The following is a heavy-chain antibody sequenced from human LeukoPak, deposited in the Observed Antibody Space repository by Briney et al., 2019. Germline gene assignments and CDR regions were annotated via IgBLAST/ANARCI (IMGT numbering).Heavy chain of an antibody. CDR2: IYSAGST. Sequence: PGGSLRLSCTASGFTVSNTYMSWVRQAPGKGLEWVSAIYSAGSTYYVDPVKGRFTISRDNSKSTLYLQMDSLRVEDTAVYYCARLHRRQFTSFDYWGQGTLITVSS. CDR3: ARLHRRQFTSFDY. J-gene: IGHJ4*02. V-gene: IGHV3-53*01. D-gene: IGHD4-11*01. CDR1: GFTVSNTY.